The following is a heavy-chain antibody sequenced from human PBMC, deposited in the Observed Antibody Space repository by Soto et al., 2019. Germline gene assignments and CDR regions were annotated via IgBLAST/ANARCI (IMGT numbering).Heavy chain of an antibody. CDR2: ISYDGSNK. CDR3: ASSSEWFGELSPSHGWFDP. V-gene: IGHV3-30-3*01. Sequence: PGGPLRLSCAASGFTFCSYAMHGFRQAPGKGLEWVAVISYDGSNKYYADSAKGRITNSRDNSKNTLYLQMNSRRAEDTAVYYCASSSEWFGELSPSHGWFDPWGQGTLVTVSS. D-gene: IGHD3-10*01. J-gene: IGHJ5*02. CDR1: GFTFCSYA.